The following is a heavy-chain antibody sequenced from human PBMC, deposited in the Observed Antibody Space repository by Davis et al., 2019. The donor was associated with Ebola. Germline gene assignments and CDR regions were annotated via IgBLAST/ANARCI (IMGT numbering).Heavy chain of an antibody. CDR2: ISGSGSTT. CDR3: ATGGMDV. Sequence: PGGSLRLSCAASGFTFSDDYMNWIRQAPGKGLEWVSYISGSGSTTYYADSVKGRFTISRDNAKNSLYLQMNSLRAEDTAVYYCATGGMDVWGQGTTVTVSS. CDR1: GFTFSDDY. J-gene: IGHJ6*02. V-gene: IGHV3-11*01.